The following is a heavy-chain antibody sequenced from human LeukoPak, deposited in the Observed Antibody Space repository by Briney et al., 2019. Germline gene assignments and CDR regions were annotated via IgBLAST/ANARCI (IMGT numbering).Heavy chain of an antibody. V-gene: IGHV4-39*01. CDR1: GGSISSGRYY. Sequence: PSQTLSLTCTVSGGSISSGRYYWGWIRQPPGKGLEWIGIIYYSGSTYYDRSLKSRVTISVDTPKNQFSLKLSSVTAADTAVYYCARQGPSEFGSGSCYFDYWGQGTLVTVSS. J-gene: IGHJ4*02. D-gene: IGHD3-10*01. CDR3: ARQGPSEFGSGSCYFDY. CDR2: IYYSGST.